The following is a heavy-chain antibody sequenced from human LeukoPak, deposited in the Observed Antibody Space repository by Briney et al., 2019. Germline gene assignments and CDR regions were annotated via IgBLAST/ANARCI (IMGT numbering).Heavy chain of an antibody. CDR1: GFTFGDYS. CDR3: ARGLGWLHS. D-gene: IGHD3/OR15-3a*01. Sequence: GRSLRLSCAASGFTFGDYSMSWVRQAPGKGLEWVANIEDDGSEKFYVDSVKGRFTISRDNAKNSLFLQMNSLRAEDTAVYYCARGLGWLHSWGQGTLVTVSS. J-gene: IGHJ5*02. V-gene: IGHV3-7*01. CDR2: IEDDGSEK.